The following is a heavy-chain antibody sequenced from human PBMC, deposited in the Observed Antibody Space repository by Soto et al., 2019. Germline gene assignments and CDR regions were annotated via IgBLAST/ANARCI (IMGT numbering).Heavy chain of an antibody. J-gene: IGHJ4*02. V-gene: IGHV4-39*01. CDR2: IYYSGST. CDR3: ARDRYNWNYGWDY. Sequence: LSLTCTVSGGSISSSSYYWGWIRQPPGKGLEWIGSIYYSGSTYYNPSLKSRVTISVDTSKNQFSLKLSSVTAADTAVYYCARDRYNWNYGWDYWGQGTLVTVSS. D-gene: IGHD1-7*01. CDR1: GGSISSSSYY.